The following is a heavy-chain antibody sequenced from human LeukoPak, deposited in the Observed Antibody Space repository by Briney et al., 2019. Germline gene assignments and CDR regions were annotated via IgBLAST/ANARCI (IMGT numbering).Heavy chain of an antibody. CDR3: ARGYYYDSSGSAPWGY. J-gene: IGHJ4*02. D-gene: IGHD3-22*01. V-gene: IGHV1-18*01. Sequence: GAPVKPSCKASGYTFTSYGISWVRQAPGQGLEWMGWISAYNGNTNYAQKLQGRVTMTTDTSTSTAYIELRSLRSDDTAVYYCARGYYYDSSGSAPWGYWGQGTLVNLSS. CDR2: ISAYNGNT. CDR1: GYTFTSYG.